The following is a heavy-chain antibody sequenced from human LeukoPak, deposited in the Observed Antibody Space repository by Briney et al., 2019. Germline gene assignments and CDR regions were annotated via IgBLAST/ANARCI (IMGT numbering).Heavy chain of an antibody. D-gene: IGHD3-22*01. CDR1: GFTFISYW. Sequence: GGSLRLSCAASGFTFISYWMHWVRQAPGKGLVWVSRINSDGSSTSYADSVKGRFTISRDNAKNSLYLQMNSLRAEDTAVYYCARGPYYYDSSGYRDAFDIWGQGTMVTVSS. CDR3: ARGPYYYDSSGYRDAFDI. V-gene: IGHV3-74*01. J-gene: IGHJ3*02. CDR2: INSDGSST.